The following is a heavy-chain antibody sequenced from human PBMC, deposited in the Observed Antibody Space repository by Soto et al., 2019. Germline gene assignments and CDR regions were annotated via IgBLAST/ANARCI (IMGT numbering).Heavy chain of an antibody. CDR1: GGSISSGGYS. D-gene: IGHD6-13*01. CDR2: IYHSGST. CDR3: ARGKYSSSWSNWFDP. J-gene: IGHJ5*02. V-gene: IGHV4-30-2*01. Sequence: QLQLQESGSGLVKPSQTLSLTCAVSGGSISSGGYSWSWIRQPPGKGLEWIGYIYHSGSTYYNPSLKSRVTISVDRSKNQFSLKLSSVTAADTAVYYCARGKYSSSWSNWFDPWGQGTLVTVSS.